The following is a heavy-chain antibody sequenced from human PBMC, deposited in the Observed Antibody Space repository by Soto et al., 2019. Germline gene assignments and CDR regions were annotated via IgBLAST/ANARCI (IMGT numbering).Heavy chain of an antibody. D-gene: IGHD3-16*02. V-gene: IGHV4-34*01. CDR1: GGSFSGYY. CDR2: INHSGST. J-gene: IGHJ6*03. CDR3: ARTRRLHLGESSLLHYYYYYMDV. Sequence: QVQLQQWGAGLLKPSETLSLTCAVYGGSFSGYYWSWIRQPPGKGLEWVGEINHSGSTNYNPSLKSRVTKSVDTSKNQFSLKLSSVTAADTAVYYCARTRRLHLGESSLLHYYYYYMDVWGKGTTVTVSS.